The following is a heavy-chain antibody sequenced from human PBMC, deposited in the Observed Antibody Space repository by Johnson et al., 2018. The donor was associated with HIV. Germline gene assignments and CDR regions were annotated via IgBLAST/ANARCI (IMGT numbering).Heavy chain of an antibody. V-gene: IGHV3-9*01. Sequence: VQLVESGGGVVRPGGSLRLSCAASGFTFDDYVMHWVRQAPGKGLEWVSGISWNSGSIGYADSVKGRFTISRDNAKNSLYLQMNSLRAEDTALYYCAKGVGATTNDAFDIWGQGTMVTVSS. CDR1: GFTFDDYV. CDR2: ISWNSGSI. CDR3: AKGVGATTNDAFDI. J-gene: IGHJ3*02. D-gene: IGHD1-26*01.